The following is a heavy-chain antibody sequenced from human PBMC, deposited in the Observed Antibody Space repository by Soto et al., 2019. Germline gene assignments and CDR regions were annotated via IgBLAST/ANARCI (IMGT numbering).Heavy chain of an antibody. CDR2: INVYNGDR. J-gene: IGHJ5*02. CDR3: ARLQLGGDRIFIWFDT. V-gene: IGHV1-18*01. CDR1: GYIFTKYG. D-gene: IGHD2-21*02. Sequence: ASVKVSCKAQGYIFTKYGIGWVRQAPGHGLEWMGLINVYNGDRKVAQKFQDRVSMTTDTATDTAYMELKSLRSGDTAVYYCARLQLGGDRIFIWFDTWAQRTTVPVSS.